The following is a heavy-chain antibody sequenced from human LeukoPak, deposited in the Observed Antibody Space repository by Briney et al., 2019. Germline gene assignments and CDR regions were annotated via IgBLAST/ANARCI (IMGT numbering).Heavy chain of an antibody. Sequence: ASVKVSCKASGYTFTSYDINWVRQATGQGLEWMGWMNPNSGNTGYAQKFQGRVTMTRNTSISTAYMEPSSLRSEDTAVYYCARVTWFGELYSDYWGQGTLVTVSS. D-gene: IGHD3-10*01. CDR2: MNPNSGNT. J-gene: IGHJ4*02. CDR3: ARVTWFGELYSDY. CDR1: GYTFTSYD. V-gene: IGHV1-8*01.